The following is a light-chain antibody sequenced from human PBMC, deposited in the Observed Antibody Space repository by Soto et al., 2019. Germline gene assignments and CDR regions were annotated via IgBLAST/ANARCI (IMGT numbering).Light chain of an antibody. J-gene: IGKJ1*01. V-gene: IGKV3-15*01. Sequence: EIVMTQSPATLSLSPGERATLSCRASQSVSSNLAWYQQKPGHAPRLLIYGASTRATGIPASLSGSGSGTEFTPTISSLQSEDFAVYYCQQYNNWPPWTFGQGTKVDIK. CDR3: QQYNNWPPWT. CDR2: GAS. CDR1: QSVSSN.